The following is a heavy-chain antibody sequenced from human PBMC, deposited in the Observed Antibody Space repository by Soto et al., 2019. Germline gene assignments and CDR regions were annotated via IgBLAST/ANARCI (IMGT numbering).Heavy chain of an antibody. CDR2: ISGSGGST. J-gene: IGHJ3*02. Sequence: GGSLRLPCAASGFTFSSYAMSWVRQAPGKGLEWVSAISGSGGSTYYADSVKGRFTISRDNSKNTLYLQMNSLRAEDTAVYYCAKDLGYYDILTGYYDAFDIWGHGTMVTVSS. D-gene: IGHD3-9*01. CDR3: AKDLGYYDILTGYYDAFDI. V-gene: IGHV3-23*01. CDR1: GFTFSSYA.